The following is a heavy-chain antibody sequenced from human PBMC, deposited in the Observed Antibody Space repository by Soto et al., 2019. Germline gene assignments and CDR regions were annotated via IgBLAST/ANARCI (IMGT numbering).Heavy chain of an antibody. CDR2: ISGSGGST. CDR3: AKVEAGCSGGSCYLKWFDP. V-gene: IGHV3-23*01. Sequence: PGGSLRLSCAASGFTFSSYAMSWVRQAPGKGLEWVSAISGSGGSTYYADSVKGRFTISRDNSKNTLYLQMNSLRAEDTAVYYCAKVEAGCSGGSCYLKWFDPWGQGTLVTVSS. CDR1: GFTFSSYA. D-gene: IGHD2-15*01. J-gene: IGHJ5*02.